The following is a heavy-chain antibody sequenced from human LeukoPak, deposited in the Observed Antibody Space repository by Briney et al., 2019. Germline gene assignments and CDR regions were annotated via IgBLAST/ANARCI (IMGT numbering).Heavy chain of an antibody. J-gene: IGHJ3*02. CDR1: GFTFSSYW. CDR3: ARYSRYSSGWSRRLDAFDI. D-gene: IGHD6-19*01. Sequence: RPGGSLRLSCAASGFTFSSYWMHWVRQAPGKGLVWVSRINSDGSSTSYADSVKGRFTISRDNAKNTLYLQMNSLRAGDTAVYYCARYSRYSSGWSRRLDAFDIWGQGTMVTVSS. V-gene: IGHV3-74*01. CDR2: INSDGSST.